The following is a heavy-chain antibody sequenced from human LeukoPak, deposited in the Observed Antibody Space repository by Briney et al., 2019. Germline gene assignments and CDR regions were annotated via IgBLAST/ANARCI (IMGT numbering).Heavy chain of an antibody. CDR3: ASYKWELQAFDI. J-gene: IGHJ3*02. V-gene: IGHV4-61*05. CDR1: GGSISSSSYY. D-gene: IGHD1-26*01. CDR2: IYYSGST. Sequence: SETLSLTCTVSGGSISSSSYYWGWIRQPPGKGLEWIGYIYYSGSTNYNPSLKSRVTISVDTSKNQFSLKLSSVTAADTAVYYCASYKWELQAFDIWGQGTMVTVSS.